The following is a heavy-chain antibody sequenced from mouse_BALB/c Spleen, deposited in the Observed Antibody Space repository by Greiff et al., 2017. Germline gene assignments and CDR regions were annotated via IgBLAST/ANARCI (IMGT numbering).Heavy chain of an antibody. CDR3: ARIYYGNFPWFAY. Sequence: QVTLKVSGPGILQPSQTLSLTCSFSGFSLSTSGMGVGWIRQPSGKGLEWLAHIWWDDDKRYNPTLKSRLTISKDTSSNQVFLKIASVDTADTATYYCARIYYGNFPWFAYWGQGTLVTVSA. CDR2: IWWDDDK. J-gene: IGHJ3*01. CDR1: GFSLSTSGMG. V-gene: IGHV8-8*01. D-gene: IGHD2-1*01.